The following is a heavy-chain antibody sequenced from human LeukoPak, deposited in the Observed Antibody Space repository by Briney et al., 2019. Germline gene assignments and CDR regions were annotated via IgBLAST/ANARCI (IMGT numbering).Heavy chain of an antibody. V-gene: IGHV3-7*01. CDR1: GFTFSSYW. D-gene: IGHD1-26*01. CDR2: IKQDGSEK. Sequence: PGGSLRLSCAASGFTFSSYWMSWDRQAPGKGLEWVANIKQDGSEKYYVDSVKGRFTISRDNAKNSLYLQMNSLRAEDTAVYYCARDSVGAKWRDAFDIWGQGTMVTVSS. J-gene: IGHJ3*02. CDR3: ARDSVGAKWRDAFDI.